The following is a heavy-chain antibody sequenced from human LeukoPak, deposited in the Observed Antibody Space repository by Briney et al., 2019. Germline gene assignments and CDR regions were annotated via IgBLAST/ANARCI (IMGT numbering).Heavy chain of an antibody. CDR3: ARDLVTVTKGFDI. J-gene: IGHJ3*02. D-gene: IGHD4-17*01. CDR1: ADSFSSHY. CDR2: ISYIGST. V-gene: IGHV4-59*11. Sequence: SETLSLTCAVSADSFSSHYWTWIRQPPGKGLGWIGYISYIGSTNYNPSLKSRVTISIDTSKNQFSLKLTSVTAADTAVYYCARDLVTVTKGFDIWGQGTMVSVSS.